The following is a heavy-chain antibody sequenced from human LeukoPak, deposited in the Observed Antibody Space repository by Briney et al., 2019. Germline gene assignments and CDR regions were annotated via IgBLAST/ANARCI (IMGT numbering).Heavy chain of an antibody. CDR1: GGSISTFY. J-gene: IGHJ5*02. CDR3: AREGGDPRWLDP. Sequence: SETLSLTCTVSGGSISTFYWTWVRQPAGKALEWIGRINNSGSTNYNPSLRSRVSMSVDRSKNQFSVTLSSVTAADTAVYFCAREGGDPRWLDPWGQGTLVTVSS. CDR2: INNSGST. V-gene: IGHV4-4*07. D-gene: IGHD6-25*01.